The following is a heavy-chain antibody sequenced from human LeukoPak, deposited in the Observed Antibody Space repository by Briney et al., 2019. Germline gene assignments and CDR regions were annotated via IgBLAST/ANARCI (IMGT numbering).Heavy chain of an antibody. CDR2: VNNDGSAT. D-gene: IGHD2/OR15-2a*01. CDR3: TSFFETN. CDR1: RFIFTNYW. J-gene: IGHJ4*02. Sequence: GSLRLSCAASRFIFTNYWIHWVRQAPGKGLVWVSHVNNDGSATSYADSVEGRFTISRDSAKNTVYLHMSSLRVEDTAVYYCTSFFETNWGQGTLVTVSS. V-gene: IGHV3-74*01.